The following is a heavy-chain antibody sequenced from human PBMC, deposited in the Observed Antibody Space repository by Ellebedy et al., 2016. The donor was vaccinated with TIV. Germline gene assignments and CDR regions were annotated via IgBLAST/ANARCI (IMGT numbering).Heavy chain of an antibody. CDR3: ARGRHSYGYEWIDS. CDR2: INQSGRT. J-gene: IGHJ5*01. Sequence: SETLSLXCAVSGGSMRSGPYCWSWIRQPPGKGLEWVGYINQSGRTYYNPSLKSRVTISVDRSRNKFSLDLRSVTAADTAVYYCARGRHSYGYEWIDSWGQGILVTVSS. V-gene: IGHV4-30-2*01. CDR1: GGSMRSGPYC. D-gene: IGHD5-18*01.